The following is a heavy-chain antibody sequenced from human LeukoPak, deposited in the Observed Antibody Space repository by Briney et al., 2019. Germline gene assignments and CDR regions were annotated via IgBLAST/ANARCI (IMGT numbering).Heavy chain of an antibody. CDR1: GGSISSYY. V-gene: IGHV4-4*07. J-gene: IGHJ4*02. Sequence: SETLSLTCTVSGGSISSYYWSWIRQPAGKGLEWIGRIYTSGSTNYNPSLKSRVTMSVDTSKNQFSLKLSSVTAADTAVYYCARVPRYDSSGYLDYWGQGTLVTVSS. D-gene: IGHD3-22*01. CDR2: IYTSGST. CDR3: ARVPRYDSSGYLDY.